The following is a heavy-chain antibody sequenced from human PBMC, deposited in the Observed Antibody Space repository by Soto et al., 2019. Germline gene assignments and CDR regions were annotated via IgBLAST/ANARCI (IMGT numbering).Heavy chain of an antibody. J-gene: IGHJ6*03. CDR3: ARKDSGYADYMDV. D-gene: IGHD5-12*01. V-gene: IGHV4-31*03. CDR1: GGSISRACYY. Sequence: VQLQESGPGLVKPSQTLSLTCTVSGGSISRACYYWSWIRQHPGKGLEWSGYIYYSGGTYYNPSLKSRVTISVDTSANQFSLRLSSVTAADTAVYYCARKDSGYADYMDVWGKGTTVTVSS. CDR2: IYYSGGT.